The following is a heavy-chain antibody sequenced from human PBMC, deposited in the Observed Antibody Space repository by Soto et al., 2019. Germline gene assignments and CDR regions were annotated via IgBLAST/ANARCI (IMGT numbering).Heavy chain of an antibody. J-gene: IGHJ6*02. CDR3: AKDSRSGWFNYYYYYGMHV. CDR1: GFTFSSYG. CDR2: ISYDGSNK. D-gene: IGHD6-19*01. V-gene: IGHV3-30*18. Sequence: QVQLVESGGGVVQPGRSLRLSCAASGFTFSSYGMHWVRQAPGKGLEWVAVISYDGSNKYYADSVKGRFTISRDNSKNTLYLQMNSLRAEDTAVYYCAKDSRSGWFNYYYYYGMHVWGQGTTVTVSS.